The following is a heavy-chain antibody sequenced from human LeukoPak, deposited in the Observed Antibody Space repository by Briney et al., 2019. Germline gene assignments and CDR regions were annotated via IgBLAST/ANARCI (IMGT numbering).Heavy chain of an antibody. Sequence: SETLSLTCTVPGDSISSYYASWIPQPAGKGLEWIGRVYTSGSTNYNPSLKSRVTMSVDTSKNQFSLKLSSVTAADTAVYYCARLQGDYSFDNWGQVTLVTVSS. CDR2: VYTSGST. J-gene: IGHJ4*02. D-gene: IGHD4-11*01. CDR1: GDSISSYY. V-gene: IGHV4-4*07. CDR3: ARLQGDYSFDN.